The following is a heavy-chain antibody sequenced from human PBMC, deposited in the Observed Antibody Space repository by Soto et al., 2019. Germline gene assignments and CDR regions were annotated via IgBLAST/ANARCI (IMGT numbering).Heavy chain of an antibody. CDR2: IIPIFGTA. Sequence: ASVKVSCKASGGTFSSYAISWVRQAPGQGLEWMGGIIPIFGTANYAQKFQGRVTITADESTSTAYMELSSLRSEDTAVYYCASSPSYNWNDVGPVDYWGQGTLVTVSS. CDR1: GGTFSSYA. CDR3: ASSPSYNWNDVGPVDY. J-gene: IGHJ4*02. V-gene: IGHV1-69*13. D-gene: IGHD1-1*01.